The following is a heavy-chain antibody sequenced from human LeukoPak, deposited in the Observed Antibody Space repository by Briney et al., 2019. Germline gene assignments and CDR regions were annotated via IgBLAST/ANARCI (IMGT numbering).Heavy chain of an antibody. CDR1: GGSISSGGYY. CDR2: IYYSGST. Sequence: PSETLSLTCTVSGGSISSGGYYWSWIRQHPGKGLEWIGYIYYSGSTNYNPSLKSRVTMSVDTSENQFSLKLTSVTAADTAVYYCARADSGSYRAFDYWGQGTLVTVSS. V-gene: IGHV4-61*08. J-gene: IGHJ4*02. CDR3: ARADSGSYRAFDY. D-gene: IGHD1-26*01.